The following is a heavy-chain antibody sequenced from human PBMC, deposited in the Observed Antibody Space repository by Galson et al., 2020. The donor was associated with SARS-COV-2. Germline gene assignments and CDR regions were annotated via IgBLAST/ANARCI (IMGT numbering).Heavy chain of an antibody. CDR2: INHRGST. CDR1: GGSFKNYY. V-gene: IGHV4-34*01. J-gene: IGHJ6*03. D-gene: IGHD2-2*01. CDR3: VRGAEERGSIVVGPYYYTYMDV. Sequence: SETLSLTCAVYGGSFKNYYWTWIRQSPGKGLQWIGEINHRGSTNYDPSLQGRVAMSVDTSKNQFSLRLSSVTAADTAVYYCVRGAEERGSIVVGPYYYTYMDVWGGGTAVTVSS.